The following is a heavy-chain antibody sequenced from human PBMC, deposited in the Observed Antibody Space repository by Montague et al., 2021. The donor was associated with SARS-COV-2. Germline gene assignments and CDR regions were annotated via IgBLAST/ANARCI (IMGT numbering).Heavy chain of an antibody. CDR3: ARTYYGGRPFDY. V-gene: IGHV2-70*11. D-gene: IGHD4-23*01. CDR1: GFSLSTSGMY. J-gene: IGHJ4*02. CDR2: IDWDDDK. Sequence: PALVKPTQTLTLTCTFSGFSLSTSGMYVSWIRQPPGKALEWLARIDWDDDKYYSTSLKTRLTISKDTSKNQVVLTMTNMDPVDTATYYCARTYYGGRPFDYWGQGTLVTVSS.